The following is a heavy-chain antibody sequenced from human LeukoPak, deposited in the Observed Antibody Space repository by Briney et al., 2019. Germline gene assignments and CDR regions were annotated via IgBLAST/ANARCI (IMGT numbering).Heavy chain of an antibody. Sequence: PGGSLRLSCAASGFTFSSYAMSWVRQAPGKGLEWVSVISGSGSITYYADSVKGRFTISRDNSKNTLYLQMNSLRAEDTAVYYCAKGSSGWSTTHYYYYYYMDVWGKGTTVTVS. CDR1: GFTFSSYA. J-gene: IGHJ6*03. D-gene: IGHD6-19*01. V-gene: IGHV3-23*01. CDR3: AKGSSGWSTTHYYYYYYMDV. CDR2: ISGSGSIT.